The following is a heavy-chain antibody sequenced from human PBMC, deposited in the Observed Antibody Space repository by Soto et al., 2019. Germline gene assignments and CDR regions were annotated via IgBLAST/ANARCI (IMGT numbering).Heavy chain of an antibody. J-gene: IGHJ6*02. CDR3: ARIASSGRGWDV. D-gene: IGHD3-10*01. CDR1: GFTFSSYW. CDR2: IKKDGSEE. V-gene: IGHV3-7*01. Sequence: EVQLVESGGGLVQPGGSLRLSCVDSGFTFSSYWMSWVRQAPVKGLEWVGNIKKDGSEENYVDSVKGRFTLSRDNSKNSMYMQMNSLRAEDTAVYYCARIASSGRGWDVWGQGTTVVVSS.